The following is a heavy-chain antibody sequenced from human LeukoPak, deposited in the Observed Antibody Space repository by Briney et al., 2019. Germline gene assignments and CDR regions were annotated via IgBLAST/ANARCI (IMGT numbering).Heavy chain of an antibody. J-gene: IGHJ4*02. CDR1: GFTFSSYS. D-gene: IGHD6-19*01. CDR3: TRGPTLIGVAGTWPLDD. CDR2: ISSASAYR. Sequence: PGGSLRLSCAASGFTFSSYSMHWVRQAPGKGLEWVSSISSASAYRYYADSVKVRFTISRDNAKNSLHLQMNSLRAEDSAVYYCTRGPTLIGVAGTWPLDDWGQGTLVTVSS. V-gene: IGHV3-21*01.